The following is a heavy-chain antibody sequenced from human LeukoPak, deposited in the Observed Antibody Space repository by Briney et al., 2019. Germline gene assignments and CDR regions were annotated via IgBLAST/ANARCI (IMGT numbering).Heavy chain of an antibody. D-gene: IGHD3-22*01. V-gene: IGHV3-33*08. CDR2: IWYDGSNK. Sequence: GGSLRLSCAASGFTFSSYCMHWVRQAPGKGLEWVAVIWYDGSNKYYADSVKGRFTISRDNSKNTLYLQMNSLRAEDTAVYYCARDYDSSGSLDFDYWGQGTLVTVSS. CDR3: ARDYDSSGSLDFDY. J-gene: IGHJ4*02. CDR1: GFTFSSYC.